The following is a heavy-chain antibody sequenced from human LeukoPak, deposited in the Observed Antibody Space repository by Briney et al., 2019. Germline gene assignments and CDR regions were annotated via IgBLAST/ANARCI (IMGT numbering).Heavy chain of an antibody. CDR3: ATQPQTSSGWYGGEYYFDY. Sequence: ASVRVSCKASGYSFTGHYMHWVRQAPGQGLEWMGWINPKSGGTNYAQKFQGRVTMTRDTSISTAYMELSRLRSDDTAVYYCATQPQTSSGWYGGEYYFDYWGQGTLVTVSS. D-gene: IGHD6-19*01. CDR2: INPKSGGT. CDR1: GYSFTGHY. V-gene: IGHV1-2*02. J-gene: IGHJ4*02.